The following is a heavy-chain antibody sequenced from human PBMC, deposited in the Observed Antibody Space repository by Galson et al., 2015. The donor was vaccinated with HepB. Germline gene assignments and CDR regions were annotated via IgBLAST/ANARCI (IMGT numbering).Heavy chain of an antibody. D-gene: IGHD3-10*01. CDR2: ISYDGSNK. Sequence: SLRLSCAASGFTFSSYAMHWVRQAPGKGLEWVAVISYDGSNKYYADSVKGRFTISRDNSKNTLYLQMNSLRAEDTAVYYCARDKYYYGSGSPTPLDYWGQGTLVTVSA. CDR1: GFTFSSYA. CDR3: ARDKYYYGSGSPTPLDY. V-gene: IGHV3-30*04. J-gene: IGHJ4*02.